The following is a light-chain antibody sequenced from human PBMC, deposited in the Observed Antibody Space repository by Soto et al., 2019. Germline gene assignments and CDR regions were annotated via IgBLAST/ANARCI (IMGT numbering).Light chain of an antibody. CDR3: MQGTHWPWT. V-gene: IGKV2-30*01. J-gene: IGKJ1*01. Sequence: DVVLPQSQISLPVTLGQPASISCRSSQSLVDSEGNTDIKWCQQRPGQSPTRLIYKVSNRDSGVPDRFSGSGSGTEFTLKISREEAEDIGVYYCMQGTHWPWTFGQGTKVEI. CDR2: KVS. CDR1: QSLVDSEGNTD.